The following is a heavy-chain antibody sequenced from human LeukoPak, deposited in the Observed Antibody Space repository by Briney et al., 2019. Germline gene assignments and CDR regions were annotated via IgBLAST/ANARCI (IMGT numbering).Heavy chain of an antibody. D-gene: IGHD2-15*01. Sequence: SETLSLTCTVSGGSISSSSYYWGWIRQAPGKGLEWIGEINHSGSTNYNPSLESRVTISVDTSKNQFSLKLSSVTAADTAVYYCATEPGYCSGGRCYGGWFDPWGQGTLVTVSS. CDR3: ATEPGYCSGGRCYGGWFDP. J-gene: IGHJ5*02. V-gene: IGHV4-39*07. CDR2: INHSGST. CDR1: GGSISSSSYY.